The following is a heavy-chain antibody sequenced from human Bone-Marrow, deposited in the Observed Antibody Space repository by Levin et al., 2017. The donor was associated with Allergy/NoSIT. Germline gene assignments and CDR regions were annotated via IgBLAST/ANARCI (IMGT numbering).Heavy chain of an antibody. CDR1: GFTFNNFA. J-gene: IGHJ4*02. V-gene: IGHV3-23*01. D-gene: IGHD3-16*01. Sequence: GGSLRLSCAASGFTFNNFAMSWVRQAPGKGLEWVSAINAVGDDLYYADSVKGRFTTSRDNSRYTLYLQMASQRAADTAIYYCAKDVFGGVRLGFDFWGQGALVTVSS. CDR2: INAVGDDL. CDR3: AKDVFGGVRLGFDF.